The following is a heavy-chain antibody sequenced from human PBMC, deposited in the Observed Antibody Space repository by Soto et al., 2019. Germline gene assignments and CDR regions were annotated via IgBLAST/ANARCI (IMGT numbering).Heavy chain of an antibody. CDR1: GFTFSSYA. Sequence: GGSLRLSCAASGFTFSSYAMSWVRQAPGKGLEWVSAISGSGGSTYYADSVKGRFTISRDNSKNTLYLQMNSLRAEDTAVYYCAKDLEYYDFWSGYYKGMQHLDYWGQGTLVTVSS. V-gene: IGHV3-23*01. CDR3: AKDLEYYDFWSGYYKGMQHLDY. J-gene: IGHJ4*02. D-gene: IGHD3-3*01. CDR2: ISGSGGST.